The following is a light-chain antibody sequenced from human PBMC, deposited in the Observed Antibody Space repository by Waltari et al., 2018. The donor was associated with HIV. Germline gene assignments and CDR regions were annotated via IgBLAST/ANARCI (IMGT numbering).Light chain of an antibody. CDR2: RKS. V-gene: IGLV1-47*01. CDR3: ASWDDSLNAFV. J-gene: IGLJ1*01. CDR1: NSNIESNY. Sequence: QSVLTQPPSASATPGQRITISCSGGNSNIESNYVYWYQQLPGTAPKVFIYRKSQGPSGVPDRVSGSKSGTSASLIISGLRSGDEADYYCASWDDSLNAFVFGTGTKVTVL.